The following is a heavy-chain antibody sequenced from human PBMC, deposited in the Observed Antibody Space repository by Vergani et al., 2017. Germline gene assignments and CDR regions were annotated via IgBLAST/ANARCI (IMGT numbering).Heavy chain of an antibody. J-gene: IGHJ4*02. CDR3: ARSSTYYDILTGPAYYFDY. Sequence: QVQLVQSGSELKKPGASVKVSCKASGYTFTSSAMNWVRQAPGQGLEWMGWINTNTGNPTYAQGFTGRFVFSLDTSVSTAYLQISNLKAEDTAVYYCARSSTYYDILTGPAYYFDYWGQGTLVTVSS. CDR2: INTNTGNP. D-gene: IGHD3-9*01. V-gene: IGHV7-4-1*02. CDR1: GYTFTSSA.